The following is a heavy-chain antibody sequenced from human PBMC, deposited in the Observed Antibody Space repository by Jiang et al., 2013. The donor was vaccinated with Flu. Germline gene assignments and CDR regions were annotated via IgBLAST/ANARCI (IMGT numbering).Heavy chain of an antibody. CDR2: INPNSGGT. Sequence: EWMGRINPNSGGTNYAQKFQGRVTMTRDTSISTAYMELSRLRSDDTAVYYCARFAYYYDSSGTPFDYWGQGTLVTVSS. D-gene: IGHD3-22*01. V-gene: IGHV1-2*06. CDR3: ARFAYYYDSSGTPFDY. J-gene: IGHJ4*02.